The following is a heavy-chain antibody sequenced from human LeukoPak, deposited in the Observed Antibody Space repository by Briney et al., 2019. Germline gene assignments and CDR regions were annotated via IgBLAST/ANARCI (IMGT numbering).Heavy chain of an antibody. D-gene: IGHD2-21*02. CDR3: ARARVVTTRNYYMDV. V-gene: IGHV1-2*02. CDR1: GYTFTGYY. CDR2: INPNSGGT. J-gene: IGHJ6*03. Sequence: ASVKVSCKASGYTFTGYYMHWLRPAPGQGLAWTGWINPNSGGTNYAQKFQGRVTMTRDTSTSTAYMELSRLRSDDTAVYYCARARVVTTRNYYMDVWGKGTTVTLS.